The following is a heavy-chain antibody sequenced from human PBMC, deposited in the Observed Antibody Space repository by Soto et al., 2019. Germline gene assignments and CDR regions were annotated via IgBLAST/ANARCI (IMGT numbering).Heavy chain of an antibody. CDR1: GGSISGYY. J-gene: IGHJ3*02. Sequence: QVQLQESGPGLVKPSETLSLTCTVSGGSISGYYWSWIRQPPGKRLEWIGYIDYYGSTNYNPSLKSRVTISVDTSKEQFSLTLGSVTAADTAIYSCARYFAWPSGFDIWGQGTMVTVSS. V-gene: IGHV4-59*01. CDR3: ARYFAWPSGFDI. D-gene: IGHD3-9*01. CDR2: IDYYGST.